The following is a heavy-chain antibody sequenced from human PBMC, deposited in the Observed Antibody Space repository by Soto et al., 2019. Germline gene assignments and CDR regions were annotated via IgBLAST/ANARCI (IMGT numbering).Heavy chain of an antibody. CDR2: ISYDGSNK. J-gene: IGHJ6*02. D-gene: IGHD5-18*01. Sequence: QVQLVESGGGVVQPGRSLRLSCAASGFTFSSYAMHWVRQAPGKGLEWVAVISYDGSNKYYADSVKGRFTIPRDNFKNTLYLQMNSLSAEDTAVYYCARDAVLVDTAIADDDYYGMEVWGQGTTVTVSS. CDR1: GFTFSSYA. V-gene: IGHV3-30-3*01. CDR3: ARDAVLVDTAIADDDYYGMEV.